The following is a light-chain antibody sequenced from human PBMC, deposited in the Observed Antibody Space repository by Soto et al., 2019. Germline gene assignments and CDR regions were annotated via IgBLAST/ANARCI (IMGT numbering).Light chain of an antibody. Sequence: DIQMTQSPSSLSASVGDRVTITCQASQDIRKNLNWYQQKPGKAPKLLIYGVSNLETGVPSRFSGSGSGTDFTVTITSLQPEDISTYYCQQYNDLITFGGGTKVEIK. J-gene: IGKJ4*01. CDR2: GVS. CDR1: QDIRKN. V-gene: IGKV1-33*01. CDR3: QQYNDLIT.